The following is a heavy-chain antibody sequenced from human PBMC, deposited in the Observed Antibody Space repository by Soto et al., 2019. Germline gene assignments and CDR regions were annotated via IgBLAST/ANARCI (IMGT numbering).Heavy chain of an antibody. D-gene: IGHD3-9*01. CDR3: AKDPSTGPPDC. CDR1: GFMFSSYG. J-gene: IGHJ4*02. Sequence: PGGSLRLSCAAAGFMFSSYGMSWVRQAPGKGLQWVATIHPSGGSTHYAESVRGRFTISRDNPRDTLYLQMNSLRAEDTAVYYCAKDPSTGPPDCWGQGALVTVSS. CDR2: IHPSGGST. V-gene: IGHV3-23*01.